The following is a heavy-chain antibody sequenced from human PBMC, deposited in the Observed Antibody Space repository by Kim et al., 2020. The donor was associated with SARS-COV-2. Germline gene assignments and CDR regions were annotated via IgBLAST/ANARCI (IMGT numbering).Heavy chain of an antibody. J-gene: IGHJ6*02. Sequence: KGRFTIARDNSKNTLDLQMNSLRAEDTAVYYCARNCELRYFDWLYSGMDVWGQGTTVTVSS. D-gene: IGHD3-9*01. V-gene: IGHV3-30*01. CDR3: ARNCELRYFDWLYSGMDV.